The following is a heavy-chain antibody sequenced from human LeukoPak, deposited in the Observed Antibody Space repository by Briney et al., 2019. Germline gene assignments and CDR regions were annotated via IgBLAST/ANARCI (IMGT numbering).Heavy chain of an antibody. CDR3: ARDPARGSLY. CDR2: INHSGST. D-gene: IGHD2-2*01. J-gene: IGHJ4*02. V-gene: IGHV4-38-2*02. Sequence: KSSETLSLTCTVSGYSISSGYYWDWIRQPPGKGLEWIGEINHSGSTNYNPSLKSRVTISVDTSKNQFSLKLSSVTAADTAVYYCARDPARGSLYWGQGTLVTVSS. CDR1: GYSISSGYY.